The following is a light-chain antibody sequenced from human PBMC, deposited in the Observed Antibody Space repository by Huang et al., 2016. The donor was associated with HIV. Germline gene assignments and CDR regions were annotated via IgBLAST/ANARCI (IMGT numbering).Light chain of an antibody. CDR3: QQRVNGLT. CDR1: PNIKTH. J-gene: IGKJ4*01. Sequence: IVLTQSPATLSFFPGQRVSLSCRASPNIKTHLAWYQQRPGHPPRLRIYDASSRVPGGAARFSGSGSGTDFTLTISSLESEDFATYYCQQRVNGLTFGGGTKV. CDR2: DAS. V-gene: IGKV3-11*01.